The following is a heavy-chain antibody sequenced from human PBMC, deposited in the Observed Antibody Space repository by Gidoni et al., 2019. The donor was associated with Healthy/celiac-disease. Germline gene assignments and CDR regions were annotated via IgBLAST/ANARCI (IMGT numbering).Heavy chain of an antibody. Sequence: EVQLVESGGGLVKPGGSLRLSCAASGFPFSSYSMNWVRQAPGKGLEWVSSISSSSSYIYYADSVKGRFTISRDNAKNSLYLQMNSLRAEDTAVYYCAGNYYYDSSGYHYWGQGTLVTVSS. CDR2: ISSSSSYI. J-gene: IGHJ4*02. V-gene: IGHV3-21*01. CDR1: GFPFSSYS. D-gene: IGHD3-22*01. CDR3: AGNYYYDSSGYHY.